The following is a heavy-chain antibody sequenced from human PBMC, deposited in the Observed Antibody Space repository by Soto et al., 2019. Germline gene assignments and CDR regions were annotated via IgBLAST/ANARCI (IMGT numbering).Heavy chain of an antibody. CDR3: ARNYYDSSGYDY. CDR1: GGSVSSGSYY. V-gene: IGHV4-61*01. D-gene: IGHD3-22*01. Sequence: SETLSLTCTVSGGSVSSGSYYWSWIRQPPGKGLEWIGYIYYSGSTNYNPSLKSRVTISVDTSKNQFSLKLSSVTAADTAVYYCARNYYDSSGYDYWGQGTLVTVSS. J-gene: IGHJ4*02. CDR2: IYYSGST.